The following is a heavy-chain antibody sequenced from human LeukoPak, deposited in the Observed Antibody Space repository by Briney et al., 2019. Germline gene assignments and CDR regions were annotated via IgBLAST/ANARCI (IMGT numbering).Heavy chain of an antibody. CDR2: IHYTGTT. CDR3: ARDRWSRSLVGTSSRYYYYYYGMDV. CDR1: GGSINNHY. J-gene: IGHJ6*02. V-gene: IGHV4-59*11. D-gene: IGHD1-26*01. Sequence: SETLSLTCIVSGGSINNHYWTWIRQTPGKGLEWIGDIHYTGTTKYNPSLKSRVTISIDTSKNQFSLELSSVTATDTAVYYCARDRWSRSLVGTSSRYYYYYYGMDVWGQGTTVTVSS.